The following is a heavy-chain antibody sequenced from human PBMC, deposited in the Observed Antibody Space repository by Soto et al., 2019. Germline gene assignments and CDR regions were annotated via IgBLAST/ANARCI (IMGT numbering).Heavy chain of an antibody. CDR1: GFTFSSYS. V-gene: IGHV3-21*01. Sequence: PGGSLRLSCAASGFTFSSYSMNWVRQAPGKGLEWVSSISSSSSYIYYADSVKGRFTISRDNAKNSLYLQMNSLRAEDTAVYYCARAVGYYDSSGQYYYYCMDVWDQGTTVTVSS. J-gene: IGHJ6*02. D-gene: IGHD3-22*01. CDR3: ARAVGYYDSSGQYYYYCMDV. CDR2: ISSSSSYI.